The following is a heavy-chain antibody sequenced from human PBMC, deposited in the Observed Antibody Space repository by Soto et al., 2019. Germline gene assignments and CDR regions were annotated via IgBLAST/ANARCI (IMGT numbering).Heavy chain of an antibody. CDR2: IKHSGST. D-gene: IGHD5-12*01. V-gene: IGHV4-34*01. Sequence: QVQLQQWGAGLLKPSETLSLTCAVYGGSFSGYYWSWIRHPPGKGLEWIGEIKHSGSTNYNPSLKSRVTISVDTSKNQFSLQLSSVTAADTAVYYCARGRDGYKNYWGQGTLVTVSS. CDR3: ARGRDGYKNY. J-gene: IGHJ4*02. CDR1: GGSFSGYY.